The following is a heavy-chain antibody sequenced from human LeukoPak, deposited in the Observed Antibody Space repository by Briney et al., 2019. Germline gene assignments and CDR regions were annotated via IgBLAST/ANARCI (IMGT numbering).Heavy chain of an antibody. CDR1: GFTFRRYS. CDR2: ISSSSSYI. Sequence: PGGSLRLPCAVSGFTFRRYSMNWVRRAPGKGLEWVSSISSSSSYIYYADSVKGRFTISRDTAKNSLYLQMNSLRAEDTAVYYCARTRYSSGLDYWGQGTLVTVSS. V-gene: IGHV3-21*01. D-gene: IGHD6-19*01. CDR3: ARTRYSSGLDY. J-gene: IGHJ4*02.